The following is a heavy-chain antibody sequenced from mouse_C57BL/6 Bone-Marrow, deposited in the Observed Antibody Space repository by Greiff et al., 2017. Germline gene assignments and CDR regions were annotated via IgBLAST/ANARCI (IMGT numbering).Heavy chain of an antibody. Sequence: QVHVKQPGTELVKPGASVKLSCKASGYTFTSYWMHWVKQRPGQGLEWIGNINPSNGGTNYNEKFKSKATLTVDKSSSTAYMQLSSLTSEDSAVYYCARGGVYYGSSYVRYLDVCGAGATATVSS. D-gene: IGHD1-1*01. J-gene: IGHJ1*01. CDR3: ARGGVYYGSSYVRYLDV. CDR2: INPSNGGT. V-gene: IGHV1-53*01. CDR1: GYTFTSYW.